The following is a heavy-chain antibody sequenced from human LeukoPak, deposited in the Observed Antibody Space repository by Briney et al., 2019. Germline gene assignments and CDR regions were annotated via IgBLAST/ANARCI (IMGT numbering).Heavy chain of an antibody. Sequence: GGSLRLSCATSAFTFRSYGMHWVRQAPDKGLEWVAFIRYDGSNKYYADSVKGRFTISRDNSKNTLYLQMNSLKTEDTGVYYCVRLSRGAMNYYMDVWGKGTTVTISS. D-gene: IGHD3-10*01. J-gene: IGHJ6*03. V-gene: IGHV3-30*02. CDR3: VRLSRGAMNYYMDV. CDR2: IRYDGSNK. CDR1: AFTFRSYG.